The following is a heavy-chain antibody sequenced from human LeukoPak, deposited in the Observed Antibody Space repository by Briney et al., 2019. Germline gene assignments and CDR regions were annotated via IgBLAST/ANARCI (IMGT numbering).Heavy chain of an antibody. J-gene: IGHJ4*02. Sequence: GSLILSCAASGFTFSSYSMNWVRPAPGKGLEWVSSISSSSSYIYYADSVKGRFTISRDNAKNSLYLQMNSLRAEDTAVYYCARSLGSYYVDYWGQGTLVTVSS. CDR3: ARSLGSYYVDY. V-gene: IGHV3-21*01. CDR1: GFTFSSYS. CDR2: ISSSSSYI. D-gene: IGHD1-26*01.